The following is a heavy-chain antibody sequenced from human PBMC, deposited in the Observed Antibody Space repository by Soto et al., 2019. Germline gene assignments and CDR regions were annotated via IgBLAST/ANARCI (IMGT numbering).Heavy chain of an antibody. D-gene: IGHD3-16*01. J-gene: IGHJ2*01. V-gene: IGHV1-46*01. CDR3: ARPRTGGGSSLWWYFDL. CDR2: ITPSGDST. Sequence: AASVKVSCKASGYTFTSYYIHWVRQAPGQGLEWMGVITPSGDSTTYAHNFQGRVTLATDTSTSTVYMELSSLRSEDTAIYYCARPRTGGGSSLWWYFDLWGRGTLVTVSS. CDR1: GYTFTSYY.